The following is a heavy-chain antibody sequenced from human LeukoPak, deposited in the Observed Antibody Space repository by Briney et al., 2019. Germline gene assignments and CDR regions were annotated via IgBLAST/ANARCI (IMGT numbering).Heavy chain of an antibody. CDR1: GGSISSVNL. J-gene: IGHJ4*02. CDR3: ARGLAQVDY. CDR2: MYLSGTT. Sequence: SGTLSLTCAVSGGSISSVNLWSWVRQPPGKGLEWIGEMYLSGTTTYNPSLKSRVTISVDTSKNQFSLKLSSVTAADTAVYYCARGLAQVDYWGQGTLVTVSS. D-gene: IGHD5-12*01. V-gene: IGHV4-4*02.